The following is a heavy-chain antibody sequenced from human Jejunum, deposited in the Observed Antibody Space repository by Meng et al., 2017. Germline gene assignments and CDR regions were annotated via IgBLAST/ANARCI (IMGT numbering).Heavy chain of an antibody. CDR1: GFTFDNYA. D-gene: IGHD6-13*01. J-gene: IGHJ6*02. CDR2: ITGYGGAT. CDR3: AKGLYSSQLGGMDV. V-gene: IGHV3-23*01. Sequence: GESLKISCATSGFTFDNYAMMWVRQAPGKGLEWLSGITGYGGATYYADSVKGRFTNSRDNSRNTLYLQMIRLGDDDTAIYYCAKGLYSSQLGGMDVWGQGTMVTVSS.